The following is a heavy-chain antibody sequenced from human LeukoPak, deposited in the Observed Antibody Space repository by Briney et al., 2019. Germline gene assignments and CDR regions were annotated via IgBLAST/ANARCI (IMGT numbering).Heavy chain of an antibody. Sequence: GGSLRLSCAASGFTFSNYGMHWVRQAPGKGLEWVTLISYDGSNKYYADSVKGRFTISRDNSKNTLYLQMNSLRAEDTAVYYCAKDYRPHDFWSGLVDYWGQGTLVTVSS. D-gene: IGHD3-3*01. CDR3: AKDYRPHDFWSGLVDY. J-gene: IGHJ4*02. CDR1: GFTFSNYG. V-gene: IGHV3-30*18. CDR2: ISYDGSNK.